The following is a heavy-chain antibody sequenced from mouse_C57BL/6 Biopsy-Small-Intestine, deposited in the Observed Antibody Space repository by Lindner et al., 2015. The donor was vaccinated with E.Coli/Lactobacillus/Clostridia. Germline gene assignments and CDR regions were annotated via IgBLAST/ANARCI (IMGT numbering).Heavy chain of an antibody. Sequence: VQLQESGPELVKPGASVKISCKASGYAFSSSWMNWVKQRPGKGLEWIGRIYPGDGDTNYNEKFKGKATLTSDKSSSTAYMELSSLTSEDSAVYYCARRWLPYFDYWGQGTTLTVSS. V-gene: IGHV1-82*01. CDR2: IYPGDGDT. CDR3: ARRWLPYFDY. D-gene: IGHD2-3*01. CDR1: GYAFSSSW. J-gene: IGHJ2*01.